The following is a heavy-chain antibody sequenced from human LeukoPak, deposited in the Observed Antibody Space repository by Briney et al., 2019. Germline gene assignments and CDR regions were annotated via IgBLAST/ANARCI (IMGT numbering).Heavy chain of an antibody. D-gene: IGHD2-2*01. Sequence: SETLSLTCTVSGGSISTSNYYWGWIRQPPGKGLEWIGYIYYSGSTNYNPSLKSRVTISVDTSKNQFSLKLSSVTAADTAVYYCARSAWVLWPPDYWGQGTLVTVSS. CDR2: IYYSGST. CDR1: GGSISTSNYY. CDR3: ARSAWVLWPPDY. V-gene: IGHV4-61*05. J-gene: IGHJ4*02.